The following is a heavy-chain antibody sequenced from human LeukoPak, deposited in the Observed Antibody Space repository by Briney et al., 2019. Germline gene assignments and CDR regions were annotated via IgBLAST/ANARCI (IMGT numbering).Heavy chain of an antibody. J-gene: IGHJ4*02. CDR3: ARGRGYYAGYFDY. CDR1: GGTFSSYA. V-gene: IGHV1-2*02. D-gene: IGHD3-22*01. CDR2: INPNSGGT. Sequence: ASVKVSCKASGGTFSSYAISWVRQAPGQGLEWMGWINPNSGGTNYAQKFQGRVTMTRDTSISTAYMELSRLRSDDTAVYYCARGRGYYAGYFDYWGQGTLVTVSS.